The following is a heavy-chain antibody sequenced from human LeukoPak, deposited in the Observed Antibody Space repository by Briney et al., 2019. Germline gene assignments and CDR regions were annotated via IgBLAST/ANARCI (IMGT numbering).Heavy chain of an antibody. V-gene: IGHV3-30*02. D-gene: IGHD4-17*01. CDR2: IRYDGSNK. J-gene: IGHJ5*01. Sequence: GGSLTLSCGASGFTFSSYGMHWVRQAPGKGLEWVAFIRYDGSNKNYADSVKGRFTISRDNSKNTLYLQMNSLRGEDTAVYYCAKVYEYGDNDWFDSWGQGTLVTVSS. CDR1: GFTFSSYG. CDR3: AKVYEYGDNDWFDS.